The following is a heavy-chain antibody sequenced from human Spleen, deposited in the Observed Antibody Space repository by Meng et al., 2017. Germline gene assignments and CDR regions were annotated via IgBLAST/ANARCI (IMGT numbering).Heavy chain of an antibody. Sequence: QVQLVQSGPELTKPGASVKVSCKASGYTFTTYAINWVRQAPGQGLEWMGWINTNTGNPTYAQGFTGRFVFSLDTSVSTAYLQISSLRAEDTAVYYCARPSVAGNWYFDLWGRGTLVTVSS. D-gene: IGHD6-19*01. J-gene: IGHJ2*01. CDR2: INTNTGNP. CDR3: ARPSVAGNWYFDL. V-gene: IGHV7-4-1*02. CDR1: GYTFTTYA.